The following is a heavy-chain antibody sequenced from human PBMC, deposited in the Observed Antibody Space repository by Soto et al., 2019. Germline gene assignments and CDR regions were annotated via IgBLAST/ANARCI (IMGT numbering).Heavy chain of an antibody. CDR3: ARISVASSTDY. J-gene: IGHJ4*02. V-gene: IGHV3-23*01. Sequence: PXGCLRLSCAASGFTFRNYAMNWVRQAPGKGLEWVSAICASGGCTFYADSVKGRFTVSRDNSKNTLFLQMDSLGADDTAVYYCARISVASSTDYWGQGTLVTVYS. CDR1: GFTFRNYA. D-gene: IGHD5-12*01. CDR2: ICASGGCT.